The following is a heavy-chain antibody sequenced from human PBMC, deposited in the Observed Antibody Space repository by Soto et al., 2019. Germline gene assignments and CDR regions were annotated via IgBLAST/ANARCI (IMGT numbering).Heavy chain of an antibody. D-gene: IGHD2-15*01. CDR1: GFTFSDYY. CDR2: ISSSSSDI. CDR3: AREIRYCGGGSCYTVGAFDL. J-gene: IGHJ3*01. V-gene: IGHV3-21*01. Sequence: EVQLVESGGGLVKPGGSLRLSCAASGFTFSDYYINWVRQAPGKGLEWVSSISSSSSDIYYADSVKGRFTVSRDNAKNSLTLKMNSLRDEDTAVYYCAREIRYCGGGSCYTVGAFDLWGQGTMVTVSS.